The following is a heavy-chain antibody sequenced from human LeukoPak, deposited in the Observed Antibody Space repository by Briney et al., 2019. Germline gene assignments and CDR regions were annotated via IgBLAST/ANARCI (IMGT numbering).Heavy chain of an antibody. J-gene: IGHJ6*02. Sequence: GASVKVSCKASGYTFTGYYMHWVRQAPGQGLEWMGRINPNSGGINYAQKFQGRVTMTRDTSISTAYMELSRLRSDDTAVYYCARDRGGYSYGALNYYYYGMDVWGQGTTVTVSS. V-gene: IGHV1-2*06. CDR3: ARDRGGYSYGALNYYYYGMDV. D-gene: IGHD5-18*01. CDR1: GYTFTGYY. CDR2: INPNSGGI.